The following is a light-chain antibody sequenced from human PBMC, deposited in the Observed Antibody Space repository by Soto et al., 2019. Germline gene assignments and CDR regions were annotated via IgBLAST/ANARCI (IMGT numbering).Light chain of an antibody. J-gene: IGLJ1*01. CDR3: CSYTTTTSRV. Sequence: QSALTQPASVSGSPGQSITISCTGTSSDVGHYNYVSRYQQHPGNAPKLVIYDVSIRASGVSDRFSGSKSGNTASLTISGLQAEDEADYYCCSYTTTTSRVFGTGTKVTVL. CDR1: SSDVGHYNY. CDR2: DVS. V-gene: IGLV2-14*03.